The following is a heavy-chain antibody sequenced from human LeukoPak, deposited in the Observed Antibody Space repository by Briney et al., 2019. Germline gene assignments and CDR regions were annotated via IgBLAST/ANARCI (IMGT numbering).Heavy chain of an antibody. V-gene: IGHV4-34*01. CDR3: ARRPYIAEDGTAY. CDR1: GGSFSGYY. Sequence: SETLSLTCAVYGGSFSGYYWSWIRQPPGKGLEWIGEINHSGSTNYNPSLKSRVTISVDTSKNQFSLKLSSATAADTAVYYCARRPYIAEDGTAYWGQGPLVTVSS. CDR2: INHSGST. J-gene: IGHJ4*02. D-gene: IGHD6-19*01.